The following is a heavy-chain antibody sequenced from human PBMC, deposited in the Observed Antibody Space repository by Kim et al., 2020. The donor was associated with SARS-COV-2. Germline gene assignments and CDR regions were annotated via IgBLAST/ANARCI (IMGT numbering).Heavy chain of an antibody. Sequence: SPTLSLPCAISGDRVSSNSAAWHWIRQSPSRGLEWLVRTYYRSKWYNDYAVSVKSRLTINPDTSKNQFSLQLNSVTPEDTAVYYCARDLIYDSSGPIEDPRLMLFDIWGQGTMVTVSS. CDR3: ARDLIYDSSGPIEDPRLMLFDI. V-gene: IGHV6-1*01. CDR2: TYYRSKWYN. J-gene: IGHJ3*02. CDR1: GDRVSSNSAA. D-gene: IGHD3-22*01.